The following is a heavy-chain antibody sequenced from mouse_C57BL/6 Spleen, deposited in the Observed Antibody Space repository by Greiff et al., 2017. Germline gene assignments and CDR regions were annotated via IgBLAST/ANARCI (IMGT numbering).Heavy chain of an antibody. CDR3: ARSGGNYEYFDV. J-gene: IGHJ1*03. CDR2: INPNNGGT. D-gene: IGHD2-1*01. CDR1: GYTFTDYY. Sequence: VQLQQSGPELVKPGASVKISCKASGYTFTDYYMNWVKQSHGKSLEWIGDINPNNGGTSYNQKFKGKATLTVDKSSSTAYMELRSLTSEDSAVYYCARSGGNYEYFDVWGTGTTVTVSS. V-gene: IGHV1-26*01.